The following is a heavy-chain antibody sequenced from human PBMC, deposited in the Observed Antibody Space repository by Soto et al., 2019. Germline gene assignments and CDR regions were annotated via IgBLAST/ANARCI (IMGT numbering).Heavy chain of an antibody. CDR2: IKQDGSEK. V-gene: IGHV3-7*01. CDR1: GFTFISYW. J-gene: IGHJ6*02. D-gene: IGHD1-7*01. Sequence: PGGSLRLSCAASGFTFISYWMIFFRHSPLKGLEWVANIKQDGSEKYYVDSVKGRFTISRDNAKNSLYLQMNSLRAEDTAVYYCARDIQLELRRYYGMDVWGQGTTVTVSS. CDR3: ARDIQLELRRYYGMDV.